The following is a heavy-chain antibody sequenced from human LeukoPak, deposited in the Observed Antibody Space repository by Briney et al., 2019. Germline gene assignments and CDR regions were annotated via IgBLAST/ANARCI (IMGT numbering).Heavy chain of an antibody. V-gene: IGHV4-39*07. J-gene: IGHJ4*02. D-gene: IGHD3-3*01. CDR2: INHSGST. CDR1: GGSISSSSYY. CDR3: ARGRKRRDFWSGCSVY. Sequence: PSETLSLTCTVYGGSISSSSYYWSWIRQPPGKGLEWIGEINHSGSTNYNPSLKSRVTISVDTSKNQFSLKLSSVTAADTAVYYCARGRKRRDFWSGCSVYWGQGTLVTVSS.